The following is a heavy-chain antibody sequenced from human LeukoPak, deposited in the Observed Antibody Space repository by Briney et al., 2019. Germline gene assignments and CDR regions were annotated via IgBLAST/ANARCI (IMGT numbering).Heavy chain of an antibody. CDR2: ISGTGGST. D-gene: IGHD3-3*01. CDR1: GFTFSDYA. V-gene: IGHV3-23*01. CDR3: APRLESREIYFQH. J-gene: IGHJ1*01. Sequence: GGSLRLSCAASGFTFSDYAMSWVRQAPGKGLEWVSAISGTGGSTWYADSVKGRVTISRDNSKNTLYLQMNSLRAEDTAVYYCAPRLESREIYFQHWGQGTLVTVSS.